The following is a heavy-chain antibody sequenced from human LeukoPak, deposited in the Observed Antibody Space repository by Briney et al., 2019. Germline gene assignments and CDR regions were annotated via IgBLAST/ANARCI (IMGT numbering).Heavy chain of an antibody. CDR1: GFTFSNYA. Sequence: GGSLRLSCAASGFTFSNYARSWVRQAPGKGLNWVVAISNNGGGNKTYYTDYVNGRLTISRNNYKTTLSLQRNSLRVDATAAYYCAKGTRWELPLASWGEGSPVTASS. V-gene: IGHV3-23*01. CDR2: ISNNGGGNKT. D-gene: IGHD1-26*01. J-gene: IGHJ5*02. CDR3: AKGTRWELPLAS.